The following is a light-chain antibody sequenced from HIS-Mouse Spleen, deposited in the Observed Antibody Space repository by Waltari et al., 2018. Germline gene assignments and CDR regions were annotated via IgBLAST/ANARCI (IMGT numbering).Light chain of an antibody. CDR1: QSISSY. J-gene: IGKJ1*01. CDR3: QQSYSTPRT. CDR2: AAS. V-gene: IGKV1-39*01. Sequence: DIQMTQSPSSLSASGGDRVTITCRDSQSISSYLNWYQQKPGKAPKLLIYAASSLQSGVPSRFSGSGSGTDFTLTISSLQPEDFATYYCQQSYSTPRTFGQGTKVEIK.